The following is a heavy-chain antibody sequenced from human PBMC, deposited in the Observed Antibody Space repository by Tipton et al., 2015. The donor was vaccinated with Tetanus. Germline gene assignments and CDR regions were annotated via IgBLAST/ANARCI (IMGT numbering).Heavy chain of an antibody. D-gene: IGHD1-20*01. J-gene: IGHJ3*02. CDR3: ARRRYNWNRGGFDI. V-gene: IGHV4-34*01. CDR2: INHRGGT. CDR1: GGSFSGNY. Sequence: GLVKPSETLSLTCGVSGGSFSGNYWSWVRQAPGKGLEWIGEINHRGGTMYNPSLKSRVTISGDTSKNQFSLNLTSVTAADTAVYYCARRRYNWNRGGFDIWGQGTMVTVSS.